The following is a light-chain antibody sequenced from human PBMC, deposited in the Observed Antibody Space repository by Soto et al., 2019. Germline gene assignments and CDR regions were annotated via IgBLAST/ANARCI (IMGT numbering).Light chain of an antibody. CDR3: SSFTSRFTFV. J-gene: IGLJ1*01. CDR2: EVT. Sequence: QSVLTQPASVSGSPGQSIGISCTGTRSDVGAYNYVSWYQQPPGKAPKLMISEVTNRPSGVSDRFSGSKSGNTASLTNSGHQAEDEPDYYCSSFTSRFTFVFGTGTKVTVL. CDR1: RSDVGAYNY. V-gene: IGLV2-14*01.